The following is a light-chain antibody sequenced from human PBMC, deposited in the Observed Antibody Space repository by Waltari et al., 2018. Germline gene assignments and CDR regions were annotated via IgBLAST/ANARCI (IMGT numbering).Light chain of an antibody. J-gene: IGKJ1*01. V-gene: IGKV3-20*01. CDR1: QRDGGT. Sequence: EIVSTHSPRTLSLSPGERATLSCWGSQRDGGTLAWSRQKPGQAHRLRIYGASSRATGIPDRFSGSGSGTVFSLSISRLEPEDSAVYYCQHYVRLPVTFGQGTKVEIK. CDR2: GAS. CDR3: QHYVRLPVT.